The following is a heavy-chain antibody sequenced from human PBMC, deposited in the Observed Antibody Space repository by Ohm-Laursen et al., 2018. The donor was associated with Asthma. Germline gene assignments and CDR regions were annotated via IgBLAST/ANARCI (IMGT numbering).Heavy chain of an antibody. CDR2: ISYDGSNK. J-gene: IGHJ6*02. V-gene: IGHV3-30*18. D-gene: IGHD4-17*01. CDR1: GFTFSSYG. Sequence: SLRLSCTATGFTFSSYGMHWVRQAPGKGLEWVALISYDGSNKYYADSVKGRFTISRDNSKNTLYLQMNSLRPEDTAVYYCAKDAPGDYHYYYGLDVWGQGTTATVSS. CDR3: AKDAPGDYHYYYGLDV.